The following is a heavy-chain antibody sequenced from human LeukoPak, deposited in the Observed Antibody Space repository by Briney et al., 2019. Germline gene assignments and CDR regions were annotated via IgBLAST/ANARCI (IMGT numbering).Heavy chain of an antibody. CDR2: ISSSSSYI. CDR3: ARDQVGATVPFGY. J-gene: IGHJ4*02. Sequence: GSLRLSCAASGFTFSSYSMNWVRQAPGKGLEWVSSISSSSSYIYYADSVKGRFTISRDNAKNSLYLQMNSLRAEDTAVYYCARDQVGATVPFGYWGQGTLVTVSS. V-gene: IGHV3-21*01. CDR1: GFTFSSYS. D-gene: IGHD1-26*01.